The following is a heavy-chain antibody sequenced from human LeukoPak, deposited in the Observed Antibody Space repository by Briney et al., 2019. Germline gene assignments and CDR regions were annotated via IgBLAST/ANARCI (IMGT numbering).Heavy chain of an antibody. J-gene: IGHJ4*02. D-gene: IGHD3-3*01. CDR3: AKGPSPTIFLAYKYYFDY. V-gene: IGHV3-48*04. Sequence: PGGSLRLSCAASGFTFSSYSMNWVRQAPGKGLEWVSYISSSSSTIYYADSVKGRFTISRDNAKNSLYLQMNSLRAEDTAVYYCAKGPSPTIFLAYKYYFDYWGQGTLVTVSS. CDR2: ISSSSSTI. CDR1: GFTFSSYS.